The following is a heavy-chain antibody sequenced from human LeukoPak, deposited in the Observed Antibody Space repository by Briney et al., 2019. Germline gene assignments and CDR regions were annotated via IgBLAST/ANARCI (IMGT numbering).Heavy chain of an antibody. V-gene: IGHV1-69*05. Sequence: GASVKVSCKASGGTFSSYAISWVRQAPGQGLEWMGGIIPIFGTANYAQKFHGRVTITTDESTSTAYMELSSLRSEDTAVYYCARERHRKGSGYLLDYWGQGTLVTVSS. D-gene: IGHD3-22*01. J-gene: IGHJ4*02. CDR2: IIPIFGTA. CDR1: GGTFSSYA. CDR3: ARERHRKGSGYLLDY.